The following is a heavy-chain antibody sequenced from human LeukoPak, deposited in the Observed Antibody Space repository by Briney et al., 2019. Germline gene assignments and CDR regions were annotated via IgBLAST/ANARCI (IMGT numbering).Heavy chain of an antibody. Sequence: SETLSLTCTVSGGSISSYYWSWIRQPAGKGLEWIGRIYTSGSTNYNPSLRSRVTISVDKSKNQFSLKLSSVTAADTAVYYCARGSIAARPEWFDPWGQGTLVTVSS. CDR3: ARGSIAARPEWFDP. J-gene: IGHJ5*02. V-gene: IGHV4-4*07. CDR1: GGSISSYY. D-gene: IGHD6-6*01. CDR2: IYTSGST.